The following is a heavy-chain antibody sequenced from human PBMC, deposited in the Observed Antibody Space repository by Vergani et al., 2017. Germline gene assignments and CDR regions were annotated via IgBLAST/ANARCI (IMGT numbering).Heavy chain of an antibody. V-gene: IGHV3-66*01. CDR3: AREGAAAGPGWFDP. CDR2: IYSGGCT. Sequence: EVQLVESGGGLVQPGGSLRLSCAASGFTVSSNYMSWVRQAPGKGLEWVSVIYSGGCTYYADSVKGRFTISRDNSKNTLYLQMNSLRAEDTAVYYCAREGAAAGPGWFDPWGQGTLVTVSS. J-gene: IGHJ5*02. CDR1: GFTVSSNY. D-gene: IGHD6-13*01.